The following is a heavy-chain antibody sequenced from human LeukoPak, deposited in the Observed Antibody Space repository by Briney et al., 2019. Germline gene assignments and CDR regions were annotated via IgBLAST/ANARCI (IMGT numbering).Heavy chain of an antibody. D-gene: IGHD3-3*01. CDR2: IKQDGSEK. CDR3: ARHVRFEGVDY. J-gene: IGHJ4*02. CDR1: GFIFSSYW. Sequence: GGSLRLSCAASGFIFSSYWMSWVRQAPGKGLEWVANIKQDGSEKYYVDSVKGRFTISRDNAKNSLFLQMNSLRAEDTAVYYCARHVRFEGVDYWGQGTLVAVSS. V-gene: IGHV3-7*01.